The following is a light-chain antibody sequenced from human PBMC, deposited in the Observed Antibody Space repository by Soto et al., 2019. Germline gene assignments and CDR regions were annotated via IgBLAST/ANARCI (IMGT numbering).Light chain of an antibody. V-gene: IGKV3-15*01. CDR2: GAS. Sequence: EIVMTQSPATLSVSPGERATLSCRASQSVSSNLAWYQQKPGQAPRLLIYGASTRATGIPARFSGSGSGTEFTLTISSLQSEDFAVYCCQQYNNWPPEGTFGQGTKLEIK. J-gene: IGKJ2*01. CDR1: QSVSSN. CDR3: QQYNNWPPEGT.